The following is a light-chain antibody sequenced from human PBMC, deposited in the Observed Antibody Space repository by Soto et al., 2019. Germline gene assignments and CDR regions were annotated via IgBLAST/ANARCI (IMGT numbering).Light chain of an antibody. Sequence: EIVLTQSPGTLSLSPGERATLSCRASQSVSSRYLAWYQQKSGQAPRLLIYGASNRAIGIPDRFSGSGSGTDFTLTINRLEPEDFAVYYCQQFGSSPHWTFGQGTKVEIK. CDR1: QSVSSRY. CDR2: GAS. V-gene: IGKV3-20*01. CDR3: QQFGSSPHWT. J-gene: IGKJ1*01.